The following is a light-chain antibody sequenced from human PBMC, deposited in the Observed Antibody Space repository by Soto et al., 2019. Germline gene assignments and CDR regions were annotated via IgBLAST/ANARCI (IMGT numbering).Light chain of an antibody. CDR1: QSISSW. Sequence: DIHMTQSPSTLPASVGDRVTITCRASQSISSWLAWYQQKPGKAPKLLIYDASSLESGVPSRFSGSGSGTEFTLTISSLQPDDFATYYCQQYNSYPLFGQGTKVDIK. CDR2: DAS. J-gene: IGKJ1*01. CDR3: QQYNSYPL. V-gene: IGKV1-5*01.